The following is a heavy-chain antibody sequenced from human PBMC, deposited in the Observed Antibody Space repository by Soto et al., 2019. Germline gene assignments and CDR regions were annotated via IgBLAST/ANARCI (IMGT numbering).Heavy chain of an antibody. J-gene: IGHJ6*02. V-gene: IGHV3-33*01. CDR3: ARDHELELIMDV. CDR1: GFTFGSYG. D-gene: IGHD1-7*01. CDR2: IWYDGSNK. Sequence: PGGSLRLSCAASGFTFGSYGMHWVRQAPGKGLEWVAVIWYDGSNKYYADSVKGRFTISRDNSKNPLYLQMNSLRAEDTAVYYCARDHELELIMDVWGQGTTVTVSS.